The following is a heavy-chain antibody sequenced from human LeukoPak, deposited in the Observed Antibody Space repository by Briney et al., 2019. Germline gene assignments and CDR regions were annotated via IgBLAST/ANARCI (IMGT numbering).Heavy chain of an antibody. J-gene: IGHJ4*02. V-gene: IGHV1-18*01. Sequence: ASVKVSCKASGGTFSSYAISWVRQAPGQGLEWMGWISAYNGNTNYAQKLQGRVTMTTDTSTSTAYMELRSLRSDDTAVYYCAKNPYEYYFDYWGQGTLVTVSS. D-gene: IGHD5-12*01. CDR1: GGTFSSYA. CDR3: AKNPYEYYFDY. CDR2: ISAYNGNT.